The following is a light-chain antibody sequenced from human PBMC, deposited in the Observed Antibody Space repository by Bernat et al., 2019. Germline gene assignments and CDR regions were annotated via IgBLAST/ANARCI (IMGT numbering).Light chain of an antibody. CDR1: QVINTY. V-gene: IGKV1-9*01. CDR3: QQLDSYPLT. CDR2: ATS. Sequence: DIQLTQSPSFLSASVGDRVTITCRASQVINTYLAWYQQKPGKAPKLLIYATSTLQSGVPSRFSGSGSGTEFTLTISSLQPEDFATDYCQQLDSYPLTFGGGTRVDIK. J-gene: IGKJ4*01.